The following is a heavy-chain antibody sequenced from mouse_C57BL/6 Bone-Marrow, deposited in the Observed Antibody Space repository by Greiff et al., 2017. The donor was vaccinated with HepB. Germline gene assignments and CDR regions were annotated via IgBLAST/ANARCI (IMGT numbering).Heavy chain of an antibody. J-gene: IGHJ2*01. D-gene: IGHD1-1*01. CDR3: TTRGIYYYGSSSFDD. CDR1: GFNIKDYY. Sequence: EVQLQQSGAELVRPGASVKLSCTASGFNIKDYYMHWVKQRPEQGLEWIGRIDPEDGDTEYAPKFQGKATMTADTSSNTAYLQLSSLTSEDTAVYYCTTRGIYYYGSSSFDDWGQGTTLTVSS. CDR2: IDPEDGDT. V-gene: IGHV14-1*01.